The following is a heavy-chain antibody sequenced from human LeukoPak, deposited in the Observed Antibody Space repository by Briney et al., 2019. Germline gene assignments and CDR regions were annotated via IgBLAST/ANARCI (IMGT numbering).Heavy chain of an antibody. CDR3: ARAHYYGSGSPITFDY. V-gene: IGHV1-18*04. Sequence: GASVKVSCKASGYTFTSYGISWVRQAPGQGLEWMGWISAYNGNTNYAQKLQGRVTMTTDTSTSTAYMELRSLRSDDTAVYYCARAHYYGSGSPITFDYWGQGTLVTVSS. CDR2: ISAYNGNT. CDR1: GYTFTSYG. D-gene: IGHD3-10*01. J-gene: IGHJ4*02.